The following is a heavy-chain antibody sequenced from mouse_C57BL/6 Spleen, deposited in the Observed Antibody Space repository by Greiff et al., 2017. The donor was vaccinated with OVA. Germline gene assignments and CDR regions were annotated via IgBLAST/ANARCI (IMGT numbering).Heavy chain of an antibody. CDR3: ARGRNYYGSPRYFDV. V-gene: IGHV1-85*01. J-gene: IGHJ1*03. CDR1: GYTFTSYD. Sequence: VQLQQSGPELVKPGASVKLSCKASGYTFTSYDINWVKQRPGQGLEWIGWIYPRDGSTKYNEKFKGKATLTVDTSSSTAYMELHSLTSEDSAVYVCARGRNYYGSPRYFDVWGTGTTVTVSS. CDR2: IYPRDGST. D-gene: IGHD1-1*01.